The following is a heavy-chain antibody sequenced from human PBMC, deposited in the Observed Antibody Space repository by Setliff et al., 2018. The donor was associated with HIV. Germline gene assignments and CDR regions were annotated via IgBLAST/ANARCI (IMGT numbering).Heavy chain of an antibody. D-gene: IGHD4-17*01. J-gene: IGHJ4*02. V-gene: IGHV4-59*11. CDR2: LYHSGST. CDR3: AREIYGGNSRPFDY. CDR1: GGSISSHY. Sequence: PSETLSLTCTVSGGSISSHYWSWIRQPPGKGLECIGHLYHSGSTHYSPSLKSRVTMSVATSKNQFSLKLTAVTAADTAVYYCAREIYGGNSRPFDYWGQGTLVTVSS.